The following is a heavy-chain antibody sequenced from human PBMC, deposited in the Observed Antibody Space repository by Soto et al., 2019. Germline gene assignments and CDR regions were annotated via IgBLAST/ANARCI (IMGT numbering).Heavy chain of an antibody. J-gene: IGHJ4*02. Sequence: GGSLRLSCAASGFTFTRYSMNWVRQAPGKGLEWVSSISSTTNYIYYGDSMKGRFTISRDNAKNLLYLEMNSLRAEDTAVYYCARESEDLTSNFDYWGQGTLVTVSS. CDR3: ARESEDLTSNFDY. CDR2: ISSTTNYI. V-gene: IGHV3-21*06. CDR1: GFTFTRYS.